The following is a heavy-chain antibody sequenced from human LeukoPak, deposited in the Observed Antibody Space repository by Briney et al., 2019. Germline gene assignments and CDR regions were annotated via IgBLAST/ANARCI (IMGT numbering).Heavy chain of an antibody. CDR1: GFTFSSYA. D-gene: IGHD1-26*01. CDR3: VKVSSTVGATYFDY. CDR2: INNNRGIT. Sequence: PAGSLRLSCSASGFTFSSYAMHWVRQAPGQGLEYVSGINNNRGITYHADSVKGRFTISRDTSNNTRYFQMSSLRADDTAVYYCVKVSSTVGATYFDYWGQGTLVTVSS. V-gene: IGHV3-64D*06. J-gene: IGHJ4*02.